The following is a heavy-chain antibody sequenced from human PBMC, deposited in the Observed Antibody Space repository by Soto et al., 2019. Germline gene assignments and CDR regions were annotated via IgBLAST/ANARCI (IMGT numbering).Heavy chain of an antibody. V-gene: IGHV3-30*18. J-gene: IGHJ4*02. D-gene: IGHD5-18*01. CDR2: ISYDGSNK. CDR3: AKAWDTAMVNVYFDY. Sequence: GGSLRLSCAASGFTFSSYGMHWVRQAPGKGLEWVAVISYDGSNKYYADSVKGRFTISRDNSKNTLYLQMNSLRAEDTAVYYCAKAWDTAMVNVYFDYWGQGTLVTVSS. CDR1: GFTFSSYG.